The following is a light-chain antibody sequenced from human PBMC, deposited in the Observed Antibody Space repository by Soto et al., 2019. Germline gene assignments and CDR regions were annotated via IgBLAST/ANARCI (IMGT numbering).Light chain of an antibody. J-gene: IGLJ2*01. CDR3: GTWDSSLDTVV. V-gene: IGLV1-51*01. Sequence: QSVLAQPPSISAAPGQKVTISCSGSSSNIGGNYVSWYQHVPRTAPKLLIYDNYQRASGSPDRFSASKSGTSATLGITGLQTGDEADYYCGTWDSSLDTVVFGGGTKLTVL. CDR1: SSNIGGNY. CDR2: DNY.